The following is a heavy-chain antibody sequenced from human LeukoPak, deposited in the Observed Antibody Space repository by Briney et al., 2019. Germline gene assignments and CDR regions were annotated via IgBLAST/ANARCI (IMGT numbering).Heavy chain of an antibody. V-gene: IGHV3-7*03. CDR2: IKQDGSEK. CDR3: ARSGYYYDSSGYLGDAFDI. CDR1: GFTFSSFW. Sequence: GGSLRLSCTASGFTFSSFWMTWVRQAPGKGLEWVANIKQDGSEKYYVDSVKGRFTISRDNAKNSLYLQMNSLRAEDTAVYYCARSGYYYDSSGYLGDAFDIWGQGTMVTVSS. J-gene: IGHJ3*02. D-gene: IGHD3-22*01.